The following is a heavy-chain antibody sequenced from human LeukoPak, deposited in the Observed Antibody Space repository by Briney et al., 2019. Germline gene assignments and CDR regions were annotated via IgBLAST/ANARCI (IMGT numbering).Heavy chain of an antibody. D-gene: IGHD1-26*01. J-gene: IGHJ5*02. CDR1: GYTFISYD. V-gene: IGHV1-8*01. CDR2: MNPSSGNT. Sequence: GASVKVSCRASGYTFISYDINWVRQATGQGLEWMGWMNPSSGNTDYAQKFQGRVTITRDTSIGTAYMELSSLRAEDTAVYYCARGRRSFGRGKYSWFDPWGQGTLVTVSS. CDR3: ARGRRSFGRGKYSWFDP.